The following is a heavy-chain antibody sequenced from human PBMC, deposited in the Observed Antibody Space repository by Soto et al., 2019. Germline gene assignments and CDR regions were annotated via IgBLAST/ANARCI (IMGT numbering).Heavy chain of an antibody. J-gene: IGHJ4*02. CDR3: ATGVIWIGYFTVDS. Sequence: VKVSCKASGGSFGKSAINWVRQTPGQGLEWLGGFIPVYRTLNYAQKFQGRVTITADESTGTAYMTLSSLASDDTAVYYCATGVIWIGYFTVDSWGQGTRVTVSS. CDR1: GGSFGKSA. V-gene: IGHV1-69*01. D-gene: IGHD3-3*01. CDR2: FIPVYRTL.